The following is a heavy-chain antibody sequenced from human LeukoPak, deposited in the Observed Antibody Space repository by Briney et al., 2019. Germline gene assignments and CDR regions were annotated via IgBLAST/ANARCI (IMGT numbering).Heavy chain of an antibody. Sequence: GGSLRLSCAASGFTFSSYSMNWVRQAPGKGLEWVSYISSSSSTIYYADSVRGRFTVSRDNAKNSLYLQMSSLRAEDTAVYYCASTRLNPGGSSGFMDVWGIGTTVTVSS. CDR1: GFTFSSYS. D-gene: IGHD6-19*01. CDR2: ISSSSSTI. CDR3: ASTRLNPGGSSGFMDV. J-gene: IGHJ6*03. V-gene: IGHV3-48*04.